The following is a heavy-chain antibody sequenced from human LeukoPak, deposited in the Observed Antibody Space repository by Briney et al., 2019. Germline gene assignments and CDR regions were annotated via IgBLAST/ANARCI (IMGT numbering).Heavy chain of an antibody. Sequence: GGSLRLSCTGSGFTFGEYAMSWVRQAPGKGLEWIGFIRTNSFGGTTEYAASVKGRFTISRDDSKSIAYLQMDSLKTEDTAVYYCTSDPQIDCWGQGTLVTAPS. CDR3: TSDPQIDC. CDR2: IRTNSFGGTT. CDR1: GFTFGEYA. V-gene: IGHV3-49*04. J-gene: IGHJ4*02.